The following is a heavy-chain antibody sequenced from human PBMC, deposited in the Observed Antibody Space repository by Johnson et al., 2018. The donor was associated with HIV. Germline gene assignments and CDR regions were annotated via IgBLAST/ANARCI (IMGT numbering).Heavy chain of an antibody. J-gene: IGHJ3*01. D-gene: IGHD1-7*01. CDR1: GFTFSRYG. V-gene: IGHV3-30*02. CDR3: ARAPYNWNLGLFDAFDV. Sequence: QVQLVESGGGVVQPGGSLRLSCVASGFTFSRYGMHWVRQAPGKGLEWVAFIPNDGSNEYYADSVKGRFTISRDNSENTLYLQMNRLRAEDTAVYYCARAPYNWNLGLFDAFDVWGQGTMVTVSS. CDR2: IPNDGSNE.